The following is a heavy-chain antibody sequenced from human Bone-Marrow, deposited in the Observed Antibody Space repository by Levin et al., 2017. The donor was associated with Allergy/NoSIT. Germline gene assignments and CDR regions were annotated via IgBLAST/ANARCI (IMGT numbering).Heavy chain of an antibody. V-gene: IGHV3-30*18. J-gene: IGHJ4*02. CDR2: ISYDGSNK. CDR1: GFTFSSYG. CDR3: AKESSIAARNVYYFDY. Sequence: GESLKISCAASGFTFSSYGMHWVRQAPGKGLEWVAVISYDGSNKYYADSVKGRFTISRDNSKNTLYLQMNSLRAEDTAVYYCAKESSIAARNVYYFDYWGQGTLVTVSS. D-gene: IGHD6-6*01.